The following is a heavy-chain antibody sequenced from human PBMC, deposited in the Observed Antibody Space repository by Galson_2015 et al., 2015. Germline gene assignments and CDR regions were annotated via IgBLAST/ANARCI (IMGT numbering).Heavy chain of an antibody. CDR2: ISSTTTYI. Sequence: SLRLSCAASEFTFSSYYMSWVRQAPGKRLEWVSSISSTTTYIYYADSVKGRFTISRDNAKNSLYLRMNSLGAEDTAVYYCARQILDYDFWSGYYPTNFDYWGQGTLVTVSS. J-gene: IGHJ4*02. CDR1: EFTFSSYY. D-gene: IGHD3-3*01. V-gene: IGHV3-21*01. CDR3: ARQILDYDFWSGYYPTNFDY.